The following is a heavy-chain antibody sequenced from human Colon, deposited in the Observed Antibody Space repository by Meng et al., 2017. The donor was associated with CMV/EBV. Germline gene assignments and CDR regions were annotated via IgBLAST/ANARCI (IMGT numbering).Heavy chain of an antibody. J-gene: IGHJ4*02. V-gene: IGHV3-30*04. CDR3: ARAGLSLHNYLDY. CDR1: RFTFDSYA. D-gene: IGHD2/OR15-2a*01. Sequence: GGSLRLSCAASRFTFDSYAMHWVRQAPGKGLEWVAVISWDGTNTYFADSVEGRFTVSRDNFKVALYLHLNTVRPEDTAVYYCARAGLSLHNYLDYWGQGTLVTVSS. CDR2: ISWDGTNT.